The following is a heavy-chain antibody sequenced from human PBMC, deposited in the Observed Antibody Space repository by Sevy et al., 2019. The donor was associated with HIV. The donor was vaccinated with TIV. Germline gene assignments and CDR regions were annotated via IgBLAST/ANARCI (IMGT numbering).Heavy chain of an antibody. D-gene: IGHD1-26*01. CDR2: VSHSGFT. V-gene: IGHV4-59*01. J-gene: IGHJ4*02. CDR1: GGSMSSFY. Sequence: SETLSLTCTFSGGSMSSFYWNWIRQSPGKGLEWIGYVSHSGFTNYNPSLESRVTISVDTSKSQFSLKLKSVTAADTAVYYCARDSGAYIPLFDSWGLRTLVTVSS. CDR3: ARDSGAYIPLFDS.